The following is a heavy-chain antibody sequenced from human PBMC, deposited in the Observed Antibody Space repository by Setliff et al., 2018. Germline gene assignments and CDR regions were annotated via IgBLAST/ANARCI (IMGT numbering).Heavy chain of an antibody. CDR1: GFTFDNYW. J-gene: IGHJ6*03. V-gene: IGHV3-7*01. CDR3: ARERLLGHYYYMDV. CDR2: IMQDGGAQ. Sequence: GGSLRLSCEAFGFTFDNYWMSWVRQAPGKGLEWVANIMQDGGAQYYADSVKGRFTISRDNAKNALYLQMNSLRAEDTAVYYCARERLLGHYYYMDVWGKGTTVTVSS. D-gene: IGHD2-15*01.